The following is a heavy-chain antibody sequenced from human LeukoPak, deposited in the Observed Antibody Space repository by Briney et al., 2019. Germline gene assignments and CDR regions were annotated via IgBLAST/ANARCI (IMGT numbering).Heavy chain of an antibody. V-gene: IGHV4-39*07. D-gene: IGHD1-26*01. Sequence: SETLSLTCTVSGGSITSNSYYWGWIRQPPGQGLEWIGSIHYGGTTYYNPSLKSRVTISVDTSKNQFSLKLSSVTAADTAVYYCARTLGGTNSIRFDPWGQGTLVTVSS. CDR2: IHYGGTT. J-gene: IGHJ5*02. CDR1: GGSITSNSYY. CDR3: ARTLGGTNSIRFDP.